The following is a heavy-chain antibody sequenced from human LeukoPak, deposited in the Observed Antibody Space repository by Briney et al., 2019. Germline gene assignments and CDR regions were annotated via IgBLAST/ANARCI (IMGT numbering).Heavy chain of an antibody. J-gene: IGHJ4*02. CDR2: ISYDGSNK. Sequence: GGSLRLSCGASGFTFSSYGMHWVRQAPVKGLEWVTIISYDGSNKYYADSVKGRFTISRDNSKNTLYLQMNSLRAEDTAVYYRARDGDPYSSSWYLSYWGQGTLVTVSS. V-gene: IGHV3-30*03. CDR3: ARDGDPYSSSWYLSY. D-gene: IGHD6-13*01. CDR1: GFTFSSYG.